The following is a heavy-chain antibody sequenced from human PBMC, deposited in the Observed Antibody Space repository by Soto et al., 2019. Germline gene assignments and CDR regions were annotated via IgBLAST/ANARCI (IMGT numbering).Heavy chain of an antibody. CDR1: GDSTSSGGYY. CDR2: IFYRGTT. CDR3: ARGRDLDIHYSDSCGYYTDY. Sequence: TSETLSLTCTVSGDSTSSGGYYWGWIRQYPGKGLEWIGYIFYRGTTFYNPSLKSRVSISVDTSNNQFSLKLSSVTAADTAVYYCARGRDLDIHYSDSCGYYTDYWGQGTLVTVYS. J-gene: IGHJ4*02. D-gene: IGHD3-22*01. V-gene: IGHV4-31*03.